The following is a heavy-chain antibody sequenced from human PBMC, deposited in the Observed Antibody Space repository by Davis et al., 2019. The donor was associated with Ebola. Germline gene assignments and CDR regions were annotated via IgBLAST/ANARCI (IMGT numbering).Heavy chain of an antibody. D-gene: IGHD3-22*01. CDR2: IYYTGST. Sequence: SETLSLTCTVSGGSIRSYYWSWIRQPPGKGLEWIGYIYYTGSTDYNPSLKSRVTISVDTARNQFSLKLTSPTAADTAVYYWSSRRQTYDSSGYYQPFDYWGQGSLVTVSS. CDR3: SSRRQTYDSSGYYQPFDY. J-gene: IGHJ4*02. V-gene: IGHV4-59*08. CDR1: GGSIRSYY.